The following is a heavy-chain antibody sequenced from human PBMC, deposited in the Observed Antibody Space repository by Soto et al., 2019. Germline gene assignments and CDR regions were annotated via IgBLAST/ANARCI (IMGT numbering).Heavy chain of an antibody. CDR3: ARGKRRRGFYYYYYMDV. Sequence: QVQLQESGPGLVKPSETLSLTCTVSGGSISSYYWSWIRQPPGKGLEWIGYIYYSGSTNYNPSLKSRVTISVDTSKNQFSLKLSSVTAADTAVYYCARGKRRRGFYYYYYMDVWGKGTTVTVSS. CDR1: GGSISSYY. D-gene: IGHD6-25*01. CDR2: IYYSGST. V-gene: IGHV4-59*01. J-gene: IGHJ6*03.